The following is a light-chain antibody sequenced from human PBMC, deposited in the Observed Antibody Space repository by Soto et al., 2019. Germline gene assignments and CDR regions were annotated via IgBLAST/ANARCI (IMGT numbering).Light chain of an antibody. Sequence: GDRGTITCRASQSISSWLAWYQQKPGKAPKLLIYAASTLQSGVPSRFSGSGSGTEFTLTISSLQPEDFATYYCQQLKSNLITFGQGTRLEIK. CDR2: AAS. CDR1: QSISSW. V-gene: IGKV1-9*01. CDR3: QQLKSNLIT. J-gene: IGKJ5*01.